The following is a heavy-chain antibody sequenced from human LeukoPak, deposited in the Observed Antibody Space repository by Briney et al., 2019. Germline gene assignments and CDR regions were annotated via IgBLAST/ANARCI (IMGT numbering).Heavy chain of an antibody. Sequence: PSETLSLTCAVYGGSFSGYYWSWIRQPPGKGLEWIGYISYSGNTNYNPSLKSRVTISVDMSKNQFSLKLSSVTAADTAVYYCARSGDSGYDFFDYWGQGTLVTVSS. CDR3: ARSGDSGYDFFDY. V-gene: IGHV4-59*01. CDR2: ISYSGNT. J-gene: IGHJ4*02. CDR1: GGSFSGYY. D-gene: IGHD5-12*01.